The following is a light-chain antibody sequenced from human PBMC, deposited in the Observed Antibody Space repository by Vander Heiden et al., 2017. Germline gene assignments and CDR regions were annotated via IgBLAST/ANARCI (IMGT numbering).Light chain of an antibody. CDR2: WAS. J-gene: IGKJ1*01. V-gene: IGKV4-1*01. Sequence: DIVMTHSPDSLAASLGERATINCKSSQSVLYSSNNKNFLAWYQQKPGQPPKLLLYWASTRESGVPDRFSGSASGTDFTLSISILHAEDVTVYYCQRYDTTPRTFGQGTKVEIK. CDR3: QRYDTTPRT. CDR1: QSVLYSSNNKNF.